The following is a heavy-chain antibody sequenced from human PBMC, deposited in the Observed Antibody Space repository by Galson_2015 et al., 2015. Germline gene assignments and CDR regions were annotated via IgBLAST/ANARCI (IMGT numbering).Heavy chain of an antibody. V-gene: IGHV3-30-3*01. CDR2: ISYDGSNK. J-gene: IGHJ4*02. Sequence: WVAVISYDGSNKYYADSVKGRFTISRDNSKNTLYLQMNSLRAEDTAVYYCASRSPGGYYFDYWGQGTLVTVSS. D-gene: IGHD3-10*01. CDR3: ASRSPGGYYFDY.